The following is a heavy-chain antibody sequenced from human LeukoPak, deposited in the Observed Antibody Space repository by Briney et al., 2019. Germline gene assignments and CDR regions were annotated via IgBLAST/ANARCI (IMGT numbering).Heavy chain of an antibody. J-gene: IGHJ5*02. CDR2: INPNSGGT. CDR3: ARGGLPAFVVVVAATFRQNWFDP. D-gene: IGHD2-15*01. V-gene: IGHV1-2*02. CDR1: GYTFTGYY. Sequence: ASVKVSCKASGYTFTGYYMHWVRQAPGQGLEWMGWINPNSGGTNYAQKFQGRVTMTRDTSISTAYMELSRLRSDDTAVYYCARGGLPAFVVVVAATFRQNWFDPWGQGTLVTVSS.